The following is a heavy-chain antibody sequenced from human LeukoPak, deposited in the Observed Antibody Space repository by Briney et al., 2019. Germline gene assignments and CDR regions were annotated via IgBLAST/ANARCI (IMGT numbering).Heavy chain of an antibody. CDR3: ARDSGSYSGYYYYYMDV. CDR2: ISSSSSYI. CDR1: GFTVSNNY. D-gene: IGHD1-26*01. Sequence: GGSLRLSCAASGFTVSNNYMSWVRQAPGKGLEWVSPISSSSSYIYYADSVKGRFTISRDNAKNSLYLQMNSLRAEDTAVYYCARDSGSYSGYYYYYMDVWGKGTTVTVSS. V-gene: IGHV3-21*01. J-gene: IGHJ6*03.